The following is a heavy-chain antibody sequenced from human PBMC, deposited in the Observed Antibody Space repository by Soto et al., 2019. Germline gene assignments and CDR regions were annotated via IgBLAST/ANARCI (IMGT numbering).Heavy chain of an antibody. J-gene: IGHJ4*02. CDR1: GGSFSGYY. CDR3: ARVPSYYYDSSGYRQYYFDY. V-gene: IGHV4-34*01. Sequence: SATLSLTCAVSGGSFSGYYWSWIRQPPGKGLEWIGENNHSGSTNYNPSLKSRVTISVDTSKNQFSLKLSSVTAADTAVYYCARVPSYYYDSSGYRQYYFDYWGQGTLVTVSS. D-gene: IGHD3-22*01. CDR2: NNHSGST.